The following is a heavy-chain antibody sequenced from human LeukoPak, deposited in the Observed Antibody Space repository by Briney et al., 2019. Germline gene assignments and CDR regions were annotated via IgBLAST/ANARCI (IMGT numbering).Heavy chain of an antibody. Sequence: GGSLRLSCAASGFTFSSYSMNWVRQAPGKGLEWVSSISSRSSYIYYADSVKGRFTISRDNAKNSLYLQMNSLRAEDTAVYYCARDADIAAAGLLDCWGQGTLVTVSS. CDR2: ISSRSSYI. D-gene: IGHD6-13*01. J-gene: IGHJ4*02. V-gene: IGHV3-21*01. CDR1: GFTFSSYS. CDR3: ARDADIAAAGLLDC.